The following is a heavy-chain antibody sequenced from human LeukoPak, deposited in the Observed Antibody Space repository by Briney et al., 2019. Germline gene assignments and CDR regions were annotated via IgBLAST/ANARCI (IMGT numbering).Heavy chain of an antibody. CDR1: GGSISSGTYY. CDR3: ARDRKYYYHMDV. Sequence: TPSETLSLTCTVSGGSISSGTYYWGWIRQSPGKGLEWIGSIYHSGSTYYNPSFKSRVTMSVDTSKNQFSLKLSSLTAADTAVYYCARDRKYYYHMDVWGKGTTVTVSS. J-gene: IGHJ6*03. CDR2: IYHSGST. V-gene: IGHV4-39*07.